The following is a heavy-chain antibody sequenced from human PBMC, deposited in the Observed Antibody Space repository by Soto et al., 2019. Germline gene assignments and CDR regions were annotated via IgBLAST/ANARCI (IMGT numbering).Heavy chain of an antibody. CDR3: ARYVVYRENWFYS. J-gene: IGHJ5*01. D-gene: IGHD4-4*01. CDR2: VYYSGTT. Sequence: SQTLPVTWTVSAGPLSSGSNILFRQSPEKGREWLGYVYYSGTTNYNPSLKSRVTISVDTSKNQFSLKLSSVTAADTAVYYCARYVVYRENWFYSWGQGTLVTVSS. V-gene: IGHV4-59*01. CDR1: AGPLSSGS.